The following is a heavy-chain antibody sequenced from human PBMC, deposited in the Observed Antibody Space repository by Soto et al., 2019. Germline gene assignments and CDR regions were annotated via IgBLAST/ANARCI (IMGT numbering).Heavy chain of an antibody. J-gene: IGHJ1*01. V-gene: IGHV4-34*01. Sequence: SETLSLTCAVYGGSFSGYYWSWIRQPPGKGLEWIGEINHSGSTNYNPSLKSRVTISVDTSKNQFSLKLSSVTAADTAVYYCARGGYCSSTRFLPPLWFGRWGQRTLGPVSS. CDR1: GGSFSGYY. CDR2: INHSGST. D-gene: IGHD2-2*01. CDR3: ARGGYCSSTRFLPPLWFGR.